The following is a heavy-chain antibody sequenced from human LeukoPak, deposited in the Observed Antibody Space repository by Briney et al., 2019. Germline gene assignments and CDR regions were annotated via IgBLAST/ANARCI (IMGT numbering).Heavy chain of an antibody. CDR2: IKQDGSEK. CDR1: GFTFSSYW. D-gene: IGHD6-19*01. J-gene: IGHJ6*03. CDR3: ARVGWGSYYYYYMDV. Sequence: GGSLRLSCAASGFTFSSYWMSWVRQAPGKGLEWVANIKQDGSEKYYVDSVKGRFTIFRDNAKNSLYLQMNSLRAEDTAVYYCARVGWGSYYYYYMDVWGKGTTVTVSS. V-gene: IGHV3-7*01.